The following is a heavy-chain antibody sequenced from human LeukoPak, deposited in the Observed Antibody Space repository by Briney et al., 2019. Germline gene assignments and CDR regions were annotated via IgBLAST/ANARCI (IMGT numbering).Heavy chain of an antibody. Sequence: GGSLRLSCAMSGFTFTNYAMTWVRQAPGKGLEWVSTIGGGDGSTHYADSVKGRFTISRDNSKDTLYLQMNSLTVEDTAVYYCARTEVGRSDYFDLWGRGTLVTVSS. CDR3: ARTEVGRSDYFDL. J-gene: IGHJ2*01. D-gene: IGHD2-15*01. CDR1: GFTFTNYA. V-gene: IGHV3-23*01. CDR2: IGGGDGST.